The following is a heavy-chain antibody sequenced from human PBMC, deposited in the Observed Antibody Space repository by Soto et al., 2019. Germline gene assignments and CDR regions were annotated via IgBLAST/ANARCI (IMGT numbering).Heavy chain of an antibody. Sequence: ASVKVSCKAIGYSFTSHYMHWVRQAPGQGLEWMGWINAGNGNTKYSQKFQGRVTITRDTSASTAYMELSSLRSEDTAVYYCARVNYDFWSGYYPWDYYGMDVWGQGTTVTVSS. J-gene: IGHJ6*02. V-gene: IGHV1-3*01. CDR1: GYSFTSHY. D-gene: IGHD3-3*01. CDR2: INAGNGNT. CDR3: ARVNYDFWSGYYPWDYYGMDV.